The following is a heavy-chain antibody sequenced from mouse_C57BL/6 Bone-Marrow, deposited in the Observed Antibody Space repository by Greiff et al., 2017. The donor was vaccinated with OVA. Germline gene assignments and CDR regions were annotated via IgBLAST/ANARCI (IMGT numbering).Heavy chain of an antibody. J-gene: IGHJ2*01. D-gene: IGHD4-1*01. CDR2: IHPNSGST. CDR3: AREGVLGRDY. CDR1: GYTFTSYW. V-gene: IGHV1-64*01. Sequence: QVQLQQPGAELVKPGASVKLSCKASGYTFTSYWMHWVKQRPGQGLEWIGMIHPNSGSTNYNEKFKSKATLTVDKSSSTAYMQLSSRTSEDSAVYYCAREGVLGRDYWGQGTTLTVSS.